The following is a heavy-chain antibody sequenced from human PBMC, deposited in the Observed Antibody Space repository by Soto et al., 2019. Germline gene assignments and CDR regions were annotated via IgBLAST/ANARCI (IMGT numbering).Heavy chain of an antibody. D-gene: IGHD3-9*01. J-gene: IGHJ2*01. CDR2: INDRGSI. Sequence: QVQLQPWGAGPLRPLETLSLTCGVSGGSFSGYYWAWIRQSPGKGLEWIGEINDRGSINYNPSLKSGVSISVDTSKNHYSLNLRSVPAADTAVYYCARESHDILTGPPWVWYFDLWGRGTLVTVSS. CDR3: ARESHDILTGPPWVWYFDL. CDR1: GGSFSGYY. V-gene: IGHV4-34*01.